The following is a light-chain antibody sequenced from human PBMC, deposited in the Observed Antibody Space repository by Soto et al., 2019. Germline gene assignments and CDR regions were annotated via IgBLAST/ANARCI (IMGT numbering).Light chain of an antibody. Sequence: DIQMTQSPSTLSAAVGDRVTITCRASHSVDRWLAWYQQKPGQAPKVLIYKASTLESGVPSRFSGSGSGSGYTLTISSLQPEDFVTYYCQQYKTYSWTFGQGTKVEVK. CDR3: QQYKTYSWT. CDR2: KAS. J-gene: IGKJ1*01. CDR1: HSVDRW. V-gene: IGKV1-5*03.